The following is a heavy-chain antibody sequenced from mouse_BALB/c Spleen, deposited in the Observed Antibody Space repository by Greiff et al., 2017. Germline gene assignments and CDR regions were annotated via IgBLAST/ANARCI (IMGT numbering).Heavy chain of an antibody. CDR3: AAGTWGFAY. J-gene: IGHJ3*01. CDR1: GYAFTNYL. V-gene: IGHV1-54*03. Sequence: VQLQQSGAELVRPGTSVKVSCKASGYAFTNYLIEWVKQRPGQGLEWIGVINPGSGGTNYNEKFKGKATLTADKSSSTAYMQLSSLTSDDSAVYFCAAGTWGFAYWGQGTLVTVSA. D-gene: IGHD4-1*01. CDR2: INPGSGGT.